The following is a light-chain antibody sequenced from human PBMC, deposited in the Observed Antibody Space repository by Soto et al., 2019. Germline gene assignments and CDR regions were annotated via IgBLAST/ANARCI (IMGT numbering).Light chain of an antibody. CDR3: QSYDSSLSVCV. J-gene: IGLJ1*01. CDR2: GNS. V-gene: IGLV1-40*01. CDR1: SSNIGAGYD. Sequence: QSVLTQPPSVSGAPGQRVTISCTGSSSNIGAGYDVHWYQQLPGTAPKLLIYGNSNRPSGVPDRFSGSKSGTSASLAITGLQAEDEAEYYCQSYDSSLSVCVCGSGAKLTVL.